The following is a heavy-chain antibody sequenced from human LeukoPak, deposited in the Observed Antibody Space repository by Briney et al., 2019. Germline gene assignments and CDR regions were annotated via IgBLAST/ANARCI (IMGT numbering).Heavy chain of an antibody. V-gene: IGHV3-53*01. D-gene: IGHD3-22*01. CDR2: IYGGGDT. CDR1: GFIVSNKY. J-gene: IGHJ4*02. Sequence: GGSLRLSCAAYGFIVSNKYMSWVRQAPGKGLEWVSVIYGGGDTYYADSVKGRFTISRDNSKNTLYLQMNSLRIDDTAVYYCGGLKSSGYLIEYWGQGTLVTVSS. CDR3: GGLKSSGYLIEY.